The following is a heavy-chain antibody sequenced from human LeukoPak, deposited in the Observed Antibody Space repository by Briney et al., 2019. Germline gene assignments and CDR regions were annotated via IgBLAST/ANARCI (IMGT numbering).Heavy chain of an antibody. CDR3: ARRSGITMIVVLISDAFDI. D-gene: IGHD3-22*01. CDR2: IYHGGSP. V-gene: IGHV4-39*01. J-gene: IGHJ3*02. Sequence: SETLSLTCTVSGGSISSSSYYWGWMRQPPGKGLEWIGGIYHGGSPYYNPSLKSRVIISVDTSKNQSSLELSSVTAADTAVYYCARRSGITMIVVLISDAFDIWGQGTMVTVSS. CDR1: GGSISSSSYY.